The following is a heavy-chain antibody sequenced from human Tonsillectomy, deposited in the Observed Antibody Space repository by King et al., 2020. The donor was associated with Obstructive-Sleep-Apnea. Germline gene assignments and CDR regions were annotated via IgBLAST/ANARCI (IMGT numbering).Heavy chain of an antibody. CDR2: ITSSGGTI. CDR1: GFTFSDYY. CDR3: ARQVAAATEYIDY. D-gene: IGHD2-15*01. Sequence: VQLVESGGGLVKPGGSLRLSCAASGFTFSDYYMTWIRQAPGKGLEWVSCITSSGGTIYYADSVKGRFTISRDNAKNSLYLQMNSLRAEDTAVYYCARQVAAATEYIDYWGQGTLVIVSS. V-gene: IGHV3-11*01. J-gene: IGHJ4*02.